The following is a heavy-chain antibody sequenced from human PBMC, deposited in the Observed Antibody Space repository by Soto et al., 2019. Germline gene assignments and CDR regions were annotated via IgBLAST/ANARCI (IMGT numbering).Heavy chain of an antibody. CDR1: GGSFSGYY. J-gene: IGHJ6*03. CDR2: INHSGST. D-gene: IGHD2-8*01. CDR3: ARDGYYYYYMDV. V-gene: IGHV4-34*01. Sequence: PSETLSLTCAVYGGSFSGYYWSWIRQPPGKGLEWIGEINHSGSTNYNPSLKSRVTISVDTSKNQFSLKLSSVTAADTAVYYCARDGYYYYYMDVWGKGTTVTSP.